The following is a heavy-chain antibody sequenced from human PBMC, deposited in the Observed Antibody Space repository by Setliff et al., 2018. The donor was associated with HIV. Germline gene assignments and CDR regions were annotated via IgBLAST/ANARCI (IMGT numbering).Heavy chain of an antibody. J-gene: IGHJ4*02. CDR1: GFTFSGSP. V-gene: IGHV3-73*01. CDR3: TRPQYFYEIGGSDY. Sequence: GGSLRLSCAASGFTFSGSPIHWVRQASGKGLEWLGRIKTRADNYATAYAASVKGRFTISRDDSMNTAYLQMNSLKIEDTAVYYCTRPQYFYEIGGSDYWSQGTLVTV. CDR2: IKTRADNYAT. D-gene: IGHD3-22*01.